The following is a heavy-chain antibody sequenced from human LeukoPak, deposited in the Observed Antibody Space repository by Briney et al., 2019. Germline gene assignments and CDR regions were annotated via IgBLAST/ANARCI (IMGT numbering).Heavy chain of an antibody. CDR2: INPTSGDT. D-gene: IGHD6-25*01. CDR1: GYTFTSYY. J-gene: IGHJ3*02. Sequence: PGASVKVSCKASGYTFTSYYVHWVRQAPGQGLEWMGIINPTSGDTNYAQNFQGRVTMTRDMFTSTVYMELSSLRSEDTAVYYCARYGFSSVWQGGWHAFDIWGLGTMVTVSS. CDR3: ARYGFSSVWQGGWHAFDI. V-gene: IGHV1-46*01.